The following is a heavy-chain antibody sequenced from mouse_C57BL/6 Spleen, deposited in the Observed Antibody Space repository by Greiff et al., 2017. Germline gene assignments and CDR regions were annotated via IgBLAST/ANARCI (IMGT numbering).Heavy chain of an antibody. J-gene: IGHJ4*01. CDR2: IHPNSGST. V-gene: IGHV1-64*01. CDR3: ARAGNIYDGYPYAMDD. Sequence: VQLQQPGAELVKPGASVKLSCKASGYTFTSYWMHWVKQRPGQGLEWIGMIHPNSGSTNYNEKFKSKATLTVDKSSSTAYMQLSSLTSEDSAVXYCARAGNIYDGYPYAMDDWGQGTSVTVSS. D-gene: IGHD2-3*01. CDR1: GYTFTSYW.